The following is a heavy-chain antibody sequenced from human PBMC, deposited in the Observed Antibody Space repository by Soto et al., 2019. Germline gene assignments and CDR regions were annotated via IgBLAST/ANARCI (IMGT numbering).Heavy chain of an antibody. D-gene: IGHD3-22*01. V-gene: IGHV1-24*01. CDR3: ATELYYYDSSGPLRAFDI. Sequence: ASVKVSCKVSGYTLTELSMHSVRQAPGKGLEWMGGFDPEDGETIYAQKFQGRVTMTEDTSTDTAYMELSSLRSEDTAVYYCATELYYYDSSGPLRAFDIRGQGTMVTVSS. CDR1: GYTLTELS. J-gene: IGHJ3*02. CDR2: FDPEDGET.